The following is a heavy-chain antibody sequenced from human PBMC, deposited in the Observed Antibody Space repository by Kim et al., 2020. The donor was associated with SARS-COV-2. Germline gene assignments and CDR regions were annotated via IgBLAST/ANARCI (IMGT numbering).Heavy chain of an antibody. CDR3: AKDRSYGGHLNSFLAFDI. D-gene: IGHD1-26*01. V-gene: IGHV3-23*01. CDR2: ISGSGGST. Sequence: GGSLRLSCAASGFTFSSYAMSWVRQAPGKGLEWVSAISGSGGSTYYADSVKGRFTISRDNSKNTLYLQMNSLRAEDTAVYYCAKDRSYGGHLNSFLAFDIWGQGTMVTVSS. CDR1: GFTFSSYA. J-gene: IGHJ3*02.